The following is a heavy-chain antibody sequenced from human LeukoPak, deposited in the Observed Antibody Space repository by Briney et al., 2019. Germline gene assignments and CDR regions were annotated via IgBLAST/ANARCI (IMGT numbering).Heavy chain of an antibody. D-gene: IGHD6-19*01. CDR3: ARDSSAWSFDY. CDR1: GGSISSYS. V-gene: IGHV4-4*07. J-gene: IGHJ4*02. CDR2: IYSSGSN. Sequence: RPSETLSLTCSVSGGSISSYSWSWIRQPAGEGLEWIGRIYSSGSNSYSPSLKGRVAMSAGTSKNQFSLMLSSVTAADTAVYYCARDSSAWSFDYWGQGALVTVSS.